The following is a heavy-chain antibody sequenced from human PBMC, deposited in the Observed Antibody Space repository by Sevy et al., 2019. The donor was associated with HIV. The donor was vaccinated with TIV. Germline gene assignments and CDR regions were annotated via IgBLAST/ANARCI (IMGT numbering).Heavy chain of an antibody. V-gene: IGHV3-30*03. CDR3: ARGLAALLGYYYGLDV. Sequence: GGSLRLSCAASGFTFSSYGMLWVRQAPGKGLEWVTSILYDGSNKYYADSLKGRFTISRDNSKNMLYLQMNSLRVEDTAIYYCARGLAALLGYYYGLDVWGQGTTVTVSS. D-gene: IGHD6-6*01. J-gene: IGHJ6*02. CDR1: GFTFSSYG. CDR2: ILYDGSNK.